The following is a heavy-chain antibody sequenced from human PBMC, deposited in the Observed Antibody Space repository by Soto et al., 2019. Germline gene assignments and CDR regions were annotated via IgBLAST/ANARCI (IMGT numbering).Heavy chain of an antibody. CDR1: AFTFSSYE. Sequence: EVQLVESGGGLVQPGGSLRLSCAASAFTFSSYEMNWVRQAPGGGLEWVSYISSSGITIYYADSVKGRFTISRDNAKNSLYLQMNSLRAEDTTVYYCARGDYGDYLNWFDSWGQGTLVTVSS. D-gene: IGHD4-17*01. J-gene: IGHJ5*01. V-gene: IGHV3-48*03. CDR3: ARGDYGDYLNWFDS. CDR2: ISSSGITI.